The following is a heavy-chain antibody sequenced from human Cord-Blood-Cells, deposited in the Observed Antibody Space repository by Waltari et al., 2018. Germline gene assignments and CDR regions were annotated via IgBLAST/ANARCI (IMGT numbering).Heavy chain of an antibody. CDR3: ARAGSYYAFDI. J-gene: IGHJ3*02. CDR1: VFTVSSNS. V-gene: IGHV3-53*01. Sequence: EVQLVESGGGLIKPWGSLRLSCAASVFTVSSNSMRWVRQATGKWLEWVSVIYSGGSTYYAYSVKGRFTISRDNSKNTLYLQMNSLRAEDTAVYYCARAGSYYAFDIWGQGTMVTVSS. D-gene: IGHD1-26*01. CDR2: IYSGGST.